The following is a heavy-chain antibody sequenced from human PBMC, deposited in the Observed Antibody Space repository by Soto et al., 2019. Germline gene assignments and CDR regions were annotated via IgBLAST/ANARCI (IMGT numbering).Heavy chain of an antibody. Sequence: PGESLKISCKGSGYSFTIYWIGWVRQMPGKGLEWMGIIYPGDSDTRYSPSFQGQVTISADKSISTAYLQWSSLKASDTAMYYCARGRTDYGDYVEAYYYGMDVWGQGTTVTVSS. J-gene: IGHJ6*02. CDR2: IYPGDSDT. V-gene: IGHV5-51*01. CDR3: ARGRTDYGDYVEAYYYGMDV. D-gene: IGHD4-17*01. CDR1: GYSFTIYW.